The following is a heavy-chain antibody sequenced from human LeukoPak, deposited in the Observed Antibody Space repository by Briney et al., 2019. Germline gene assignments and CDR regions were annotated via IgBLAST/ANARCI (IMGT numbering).Heavy chain of an antibody. D-gene: IGHD3-22*01. CDR1: GFTFSDYW. CDR3: VRDRAYFDSSGFYNLDY. J-gene: IGHJ4*02. Sequence: PGGSLRLSCASSGFTFSDYWMSWVRQAPGKGLEWVANIKQDGSEKYYVDSVKGRFTISRDNAKSSLYLQMNSLRAEDTAVYYCVRDRAYFDSSGFYNLDYWGQGTLVTVSS. CDR2: IKQDGSEK. V-gene: IGHV3-7*01.